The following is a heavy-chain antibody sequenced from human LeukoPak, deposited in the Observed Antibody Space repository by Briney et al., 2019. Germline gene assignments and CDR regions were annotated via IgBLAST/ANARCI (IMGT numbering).Heavy chain of an antibody. CDR2: INAGNGNT. Sequence: ASVKVSCKASGFTFTNHALQWVRQAPGQRLEWMGWINAGNGNTKYSQQFQGRVTITRDTSATTTYIELSSLRFEDTAVYYCARGIWNSGSYGPCYFDYWGQGTLVTVSS. D-gene: IGHD6-19*01. J-gene: IGHJ4*02. V-gene: IGHV1-3*01. CDR3: ARGIWNSGSYGPCYFDY. CDR1: GFTFTNHA.